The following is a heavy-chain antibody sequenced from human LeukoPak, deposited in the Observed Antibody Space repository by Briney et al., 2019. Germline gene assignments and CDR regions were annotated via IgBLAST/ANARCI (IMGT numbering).Heavy chain of an antibody. Sequence: ASVKVSCKASGYTFTNYDINWVRQATGQGLEWMGWMNPNSGNTGYAQKFQGRVTITRDTPIGTAYMELSSLRSEDTAVYYCARGRSTSRALYNCFDPWGQGTLVTVSS. D-gene: IGHD6-13*01. J-gene: IGHJ5*02. CDR2: MNPNSGNT. V-gene: IGHV1-8*03. CDR3: ARGRSTSRALYNCFDP. CDR1: GYTFTNYD.